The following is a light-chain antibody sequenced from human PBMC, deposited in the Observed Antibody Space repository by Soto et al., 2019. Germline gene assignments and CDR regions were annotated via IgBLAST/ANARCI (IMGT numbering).Light chain of an antibody. CDR2: GIS. V-gene: IGKV3D-15*01. CDR1: QSVTSN. Sequence: EVVMTQSPATLSVSPGERATLSCRASQSVTSNYLAWYQQKPGQAPRLLIYGISTRATGVPDRFSGSGSGTDFTLTISSLQPEDVATYYCQKYDSALGTFGQGTKVDIK. J-gene: IGKJ1*01. CDR3: QKYDSALGT.